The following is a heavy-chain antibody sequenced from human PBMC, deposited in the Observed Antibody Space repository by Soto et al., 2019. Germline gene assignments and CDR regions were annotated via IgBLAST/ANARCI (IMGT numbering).Heavy chain of an antibody. CDR3: VKAGVRELIVEGPGYFDI. CDR2: ISWNGGNI. CDR1: GFIFDNSG. J-gene: IGHJ4*02. Sequence: EVQLVESGGGLVQPGRSLRLSCAASGFIFDNSGMHWVRQAPGKGLEWVSGISWNGGNIGYADSVKGRFSISRDNAKDSPFLQMNRLRPDDTAFEYGVKAGVRELIVEGPGYFDIWGQGTLGTVSS. V-gene: IGHV3-9*01. D-gene: IGHD2-21*01.